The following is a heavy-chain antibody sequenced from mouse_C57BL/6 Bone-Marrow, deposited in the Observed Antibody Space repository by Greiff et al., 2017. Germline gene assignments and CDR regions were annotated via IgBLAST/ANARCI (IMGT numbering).Heavy chain of an antibody. Sequence: VQLQQSGAELVRPGTSVKVSCKASGYAFTNYLIEWVKQRPGQGLEWIGVINPGSGGTNYNEKFKGKATLTADKSSSTAYMQLSSLTSEDAAVYFGARGWGFAYGGQGTRVTVSA. V-gene: IGHV1-54*01. CDR1: GYAFTNYL. J-gene: IGHJ3*01. CDR3: ARGWGFAY. CDR2: INPGSGGT. D-gene: IGHD1-1*02.